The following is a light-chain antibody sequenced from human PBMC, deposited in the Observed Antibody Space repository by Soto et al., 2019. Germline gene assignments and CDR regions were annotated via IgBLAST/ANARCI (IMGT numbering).Light chain of an antibody. J-gene: IGKJ5*01. CDR2: GAS. Sequence: EIVLTQSPGTPSLSPGERATLSCRASQSVSSTYLAWCQQKPGQAPRLLIYGASTRATGIPDRFSGTGSGTDFTLTISRLEPEDFAVYYCQQFGNSPITFGQGTRLEIK. CDR1: QSVSSTY. V-gene: IGKV3-20*01. CDR3: QQFGNSPIT.